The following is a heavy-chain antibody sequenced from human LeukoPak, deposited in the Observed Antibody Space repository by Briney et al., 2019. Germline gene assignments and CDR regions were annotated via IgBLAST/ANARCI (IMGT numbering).Heavy chain of an antibody. D-gene: IGHD3-22*01. J-gene: IGHJ6*02. V-gene: IGHV4-34*01. CDR2: INHSGST. Sequence: SETLSLTCTVSGGSISSYYWSWIRQPPGKGLEWIGEINHSGSTNYNPSLKSRVTISVDTSKNQFSLKLSSVTAADTAVYYCARAMIVVVIPPYGMDVWGQGTTVTVSS. CDR1: GGSISSYY. CDR3: ARAMIVVVIPPYGMDV.